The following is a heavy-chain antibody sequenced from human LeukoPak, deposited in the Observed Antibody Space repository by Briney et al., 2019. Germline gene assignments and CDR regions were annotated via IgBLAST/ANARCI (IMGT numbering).Heavy chain of an antibody. V-gene: IGHV1-18*01. CDR1: GYTFTSYG. CDR3: ARDVYGGIQAFDI. D-gene: IGHD4-23*01. J-gene: IGHJ3*02. CDR2: ISAYNDNT. Sequence: ASVKVSCKASGYTFTSYGISWVRQAPGQGLEWMGWISAYNDNTNYAQKLQGRVTMTTDTSTSTAYMELRSLRSDDTAAYYCARDVYGGIQAFDIWGQGTMVTVSS.